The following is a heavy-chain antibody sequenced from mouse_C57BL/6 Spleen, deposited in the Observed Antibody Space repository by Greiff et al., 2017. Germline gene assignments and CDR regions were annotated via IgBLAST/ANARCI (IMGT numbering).Heavy chain of an antibody. Sequence: QVQLQQSGPGLVQPSQSLSITCTVSGFSLTSYGVHWVRQSPGKGLEWLGVIWSGGSTGYNAAFISRLSISKDNSKCQVFFKMNSLQADDTAIYYCARNGGIYCGNSLAYWGQGTLVTVSA. CDR3: ARNGGIYCGNSLAY. CDR2: IWSGGST. D-gene: IGHD2-1*01. V-gene: IGHV2-2*01. J-gene: IGHJ3*01. CDR1: GFSLTSYG.